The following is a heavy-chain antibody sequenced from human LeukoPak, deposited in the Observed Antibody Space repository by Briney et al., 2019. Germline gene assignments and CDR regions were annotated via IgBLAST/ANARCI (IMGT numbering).Heavy chain of an antibody. V-gene: IGHV4-59*01. Sequence: PSETLSLTCTVSGGSISSYYWSWIRQPPGKGLEWIGYIYYSGSTNYNPSLKSRVTISVDTSKNQFSLKLSSVTAADTAVYYCVRDAPGGFDYWGQGTLVTVSS. CDR1: GGSISSYY. CDR3: VRDAPGGFDY. J-gene: IGHJ4*02. CDR2: IYYSGST.